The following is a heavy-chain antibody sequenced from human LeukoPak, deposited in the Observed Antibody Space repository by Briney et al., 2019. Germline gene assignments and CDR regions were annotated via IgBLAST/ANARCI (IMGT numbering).Heavy chain of an antibody. V-gene: IGHV3-23*01. Sequence: GGSLRLSCAASGFTFSSYWTTWVRQAPGKGLEWVSSIRSTGDSTFYADSVKGRFTISRDNSKNTVYLLMNSLRTEDTAVYYCGRSRRINASLYYYMDVWGKGTTVTVSS. D-gene: IGHD2-15*01. J-gene: IGHJ6*03. CDR1: GFTFSSYW. CDR2: IRSTGDST. CDR3: GRSRRINASLYYYMDV.